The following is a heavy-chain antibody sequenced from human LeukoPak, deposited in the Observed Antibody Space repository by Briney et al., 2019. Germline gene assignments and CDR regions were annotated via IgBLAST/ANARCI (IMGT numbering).Heavy chain of an antibody. V-gene: IGHV3-48*01. D-gene: IGHD3-22*01. CDR1: GFTFSSYG. CDR2: ISSSSSTI. Sequence: GGSLRLSCAASGFTFSSYGMPWVRQAPGKGLEWVSYISSSSSTIYYADSVKGRFTISRDNSKNTLYLQMNSLRAEDTAVYYCARDRYYDSSGYYGNFQHWGQGTLVTVSS. J-gene: IGHJ1*01. CDR3: ARDRYYDSSGYYGNFQH.